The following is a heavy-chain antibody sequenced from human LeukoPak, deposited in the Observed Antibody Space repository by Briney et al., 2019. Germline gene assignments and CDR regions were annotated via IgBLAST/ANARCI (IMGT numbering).Heavy chain of an antibody. CDR2: ISSNGGST. Sequence: GGSLRLSCSASGFTFSSYAMHWVRQAPGKGPEYVSAISSNGGSTYYADSVKGRFTISRDNSKNTLYLQMSSLRAEDTAVYYCVKDSPPVQQLGLFDYWGQGTLVTVSS. J-gene: IGHJ4*02. CDR3: VKDSPPVQQLGLFDY. CDR1: GFTFSSYA. V-gene: IGHV3-64D*06. D-gene: IGHD6-13*01.